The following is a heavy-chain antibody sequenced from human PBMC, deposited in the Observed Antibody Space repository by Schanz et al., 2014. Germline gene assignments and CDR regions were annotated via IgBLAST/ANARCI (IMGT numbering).Heavy chain of an antibody. V-gene: IGHV4-4*02. CDR3: AKDPSHGDYDYYFDY. CDR2: IYHSGST. D-gene: IGHD3-22*01. J-gene: IGHJ4*02. Sequence: QVQLQESGPGLVKPSGTLSLTCAVSGGSISSSDWWSWVRQPPGKGLEWIGEIYHSGSTNYNPSHKSRVTISVDKPKKQFSLKVTSMTAADTAVYYCAKDPSHGDYDYYFDYWGQGTLVTVSS. CDR1: GGSISSSDW.